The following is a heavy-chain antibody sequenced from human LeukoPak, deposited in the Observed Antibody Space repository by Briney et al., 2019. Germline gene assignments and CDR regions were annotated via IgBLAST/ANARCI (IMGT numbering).Heavy chain of an antibody. Sequence: SETLSLTCAVSGGSISSSNWWCGVRQPPGKGLEWIGEIYHSGSTNYNPPLKSRVTISVDKSKSQFSLKLSSVRAADTAVYYCARGVSAFDIWGQGTMVTVSS. J-gene: IGHJ3*02. CDR1: GGSISSSNW. D-gene: IGHD3-22*01. CDR2: IYHSGST. V-gene: IGHV4-4*02. CDR3: ARGVSAFDI.